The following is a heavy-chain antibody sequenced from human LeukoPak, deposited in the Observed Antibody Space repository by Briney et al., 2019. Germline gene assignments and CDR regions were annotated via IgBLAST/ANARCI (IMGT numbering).Heavy chain of an antibody. J-gene: IGHJ5*02. CDR1: GGSISSSSYY. V-gene: IGHV4-39*01. CDR2: IYYSGST. D-gene: IGHD3-22*01. CDR3: ARHGREGHYYDRPIWFDP. Sequence: KPSETLSLTCTVSGGSISSSSYYWGWIRQPPGKGLEWIGSIYYSGSTYYNPSLKSRVTISVDTSKNQFSLKLSSVTAADTAVYYCARHGREGHYYDRPIWFDPWGQGTLVTVSS.